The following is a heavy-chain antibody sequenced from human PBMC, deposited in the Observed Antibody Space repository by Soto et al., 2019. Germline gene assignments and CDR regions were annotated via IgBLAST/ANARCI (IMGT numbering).Heavy chain of an antibody. V-gene: IGHV4-4*02. CDR2: VFHTGSV. Sequence: QLRLQESGPGLVKPSETLSLTCSISGVSITASVWWTWVRLTPEKGLQWIGEVFHTGSVNYNPSLQSRLTISVDKSMGQFSLRLTSVTAADTAVYYCARKAWTRLDYWGQGALVTVSS. CDR3: ARKAWTRLDY. J-gene: IGHJ4*02. CDR1: GVSITASVW. D-gene: IGHD1-1*01.